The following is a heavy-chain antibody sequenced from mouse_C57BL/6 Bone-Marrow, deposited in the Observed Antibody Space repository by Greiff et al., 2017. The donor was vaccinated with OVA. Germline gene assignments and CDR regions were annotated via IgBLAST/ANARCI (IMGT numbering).Heavy chain of an antibody. Sequence: VQLQQPGAELVRPGPSVKLSCKASGYTFTSYWMHWVKQRPGQGLEWIGVIDPSDSYTNYNQKFKGKATLTVDTSSSTAYMQLSSLTSEDSAVYYCARRGNYNAMDYWGQGTSVTVSS. CDR2: IDPSDSYT. CDR3: ARRGNYNAMDY. J-gene: IGHJ4*01. V-gene: IGHV1-59*01. CDR1: GYTFTSYW. D-gene: IGHD2-1*01.